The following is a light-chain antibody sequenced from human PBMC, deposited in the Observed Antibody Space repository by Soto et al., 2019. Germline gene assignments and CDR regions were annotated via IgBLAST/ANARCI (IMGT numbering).Light chain of an antibody. CDR1: QRLGSC. CDR3: QQRNVWPPVT. V-gene: IGKV3-11*01. CDR2: DAS. Sequence: EIVLTQSPATLSLSRGERATLSCRASQRLGSCLAWYQQKPGQAPRLLIYDASNRATGIPARFSGSGSGTDFTLTISSLEPEDSAVYYCQQRNVWPPVTFGQGTRLEIK. J-gene: IGKJ5*01.